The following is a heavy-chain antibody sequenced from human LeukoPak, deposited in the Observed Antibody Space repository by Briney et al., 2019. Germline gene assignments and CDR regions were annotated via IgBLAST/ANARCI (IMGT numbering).Heavy chain of an antibody. J-gene: IGHJ4*02. CDR2: INPNSGGT. CDR1: GYTFTGYY. CDR3: AGGPYCSSTSCYYLY. V-gene: IGHV1-2*02. D-gene: IGHD2-2*01. Sequence: ASVKVSCKAFGYTFTGYYMHWVRQAPGQGLEWMGWINPNSGGTNYAQKFQGRVTMTRDTSISTAYMELSRLRSDDTAVYYCAGGPYCSSTSCYYLYWGQGTLVTVSS.